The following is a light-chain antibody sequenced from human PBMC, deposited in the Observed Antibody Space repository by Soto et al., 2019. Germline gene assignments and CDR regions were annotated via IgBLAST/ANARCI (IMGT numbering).Light chain of an antibody. CDR2: DAS. J-gene: IGKJ1*01. V-gene: IGKV1-27*01. CDR3: QKYNSAPGT. CDR1: QGIAHY. Sequence: ASQGIAHYVAWYQQKPGKVPKLLIYDASTLQSGVPSRFSGSRSRRDFTFTITGLEPEDVSTYSCQKYNSAPGTFGQGTKVDIK.